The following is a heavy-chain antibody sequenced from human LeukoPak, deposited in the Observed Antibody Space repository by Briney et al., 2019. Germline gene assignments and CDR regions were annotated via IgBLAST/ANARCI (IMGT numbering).Heavy chain of an antibody. Sequence: PGGSLRLSCAASGFTFSSYSMNWVRQAPGKGLEWVSYISSSSTIYYADSVKGRFTISRDNAKNSLYLQVNSLRAEDTAVYYCARGGYYDFWSGQGWFDPWGQGTLVTVSS. CDR2: ISSSSTI. CDR3: ARGGYYDFWSGQGWFDP. J-gene: IGHJ5*02. V-gene: IGHV3-48*01. D-gene: IGHD3-3*01. CDR1: GFTFSSYS.